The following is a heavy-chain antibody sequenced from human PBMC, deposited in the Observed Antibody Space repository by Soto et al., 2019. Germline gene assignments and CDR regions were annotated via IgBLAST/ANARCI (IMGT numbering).Heavy chain of an antibody. Sequence: SETLSLTCTVSGRSMSGYYWSWIRQPAVERLEWIGRIYTSGTTDFNPSLKGRVTMSVDTSKNQFSLKLTSVTAADTALYYCAREDYYDTGYYVVWGQGTQVTVSS. V-gene: IGHV4-4*07. CDR1: GRSMSGYY. CDR3: AREDYYDTGYYVV. J-gene: IGHJ4*02. D-gene: IGHD3-9*01. CDR2: IYTSGTT.